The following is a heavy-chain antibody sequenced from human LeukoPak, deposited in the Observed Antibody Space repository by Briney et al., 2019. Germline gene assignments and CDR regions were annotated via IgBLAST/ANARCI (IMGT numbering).Heavy chain of an antibody. D-gene: IGHD3-22*01. Sequence: ASVKVSCKASGGTFSSYAISWVRQAPGLGLEWMGGIIPIFGTANYAQKFQGRVTITADESTSTAYMELSSLRSEDTAVYYCARDSLYYYDSSGYYNLGYWGQGTLVTVSS. CDR3: ARDSLYYYDSSGYYNLGY. CDR1: GGTFSSYA. V-gene: IGHV1-69*01. CDR2: IIPIFGTA. J-gene: IGHJ4*02.